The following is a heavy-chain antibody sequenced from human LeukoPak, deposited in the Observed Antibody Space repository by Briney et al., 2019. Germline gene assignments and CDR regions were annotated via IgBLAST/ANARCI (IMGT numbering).Heavy chain of an antibody. CDR3: ARVGGTNYYYYGMDV. J-gene: IGHJ6*02. Sequence: PSETLSLTCTVSGDSISTYYWSWIRQPPGKGLEWIAYIDYRGSTTYNPSLRSRVTISVDTSRNQFSLKLSSVTAADTAVYYCARVGGTNYYYYGMDVWGQGTTVTVSS. CDR1: GDSISTYY. CDR2: IDYRGST. D-gene: IGHD1-1*01. V-gene: IGHV4-59*01.